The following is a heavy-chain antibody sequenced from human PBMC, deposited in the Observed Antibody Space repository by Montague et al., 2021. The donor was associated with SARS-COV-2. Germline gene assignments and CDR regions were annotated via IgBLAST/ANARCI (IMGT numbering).Heavy chain of an antibody. D-gene: IGHD3-3*01. J-gene: IGHJ6*02. CDR3: ARVVRYYDFWSGYTEYSYYGMDV. Sequence: SETLSLTCTVSGGSISSYFWSWIRQPPGKGLEWIGSIYYSGTTNYSPSLKSRVTISADTSKNQFSLKLSSVTAAATAVYYCARVVRYYDFWSGYTEYSYYGMDVWGQGTTVTVSS. V-gene: IGHV4-59*01. CDR2: IYYSGTT. CDR1: GGSISSYF.